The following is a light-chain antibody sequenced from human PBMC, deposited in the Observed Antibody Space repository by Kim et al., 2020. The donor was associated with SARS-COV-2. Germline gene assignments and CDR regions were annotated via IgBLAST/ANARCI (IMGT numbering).Light chain of an antibody. CDR1: QDISHY. J-gene: IGKJ1*01. V-gene: IGKV1-27*01. Sequence: DIQMTQSPSSLSASVGDRVTITCRASQDISHYLAWFQPKPGEAPKLLIYAASALHSEVPSRFSGSGSGTDFTLTISSLQPEDVATFYCQSYNSAPWTFGQGTKVDIK. CDR3: QSYNSAPWT. CDR2: AAS.